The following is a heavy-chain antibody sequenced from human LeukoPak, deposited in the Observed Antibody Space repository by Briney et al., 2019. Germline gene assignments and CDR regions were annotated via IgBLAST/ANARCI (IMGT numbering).Heavy chain of an antibody. D-gene: IGHD3-22*01. CDR2: ISGRDGST. Sequence: GGSLRLSCEASGFSFSDYAMNWVRQAPGKGLEWVSTISGRDGSTYYGDSVKGRFTISRDNSKNTLSLQMNSLRAEDTAVYYCARIDKSNGYYGLFDYWGQGILVTVSS. CDR1: GFSFSDYA. V-gene: IGHV3-23*01. CDR3: ARIDKSNGYYGLFDY. J-gene: IGHJ4*02.